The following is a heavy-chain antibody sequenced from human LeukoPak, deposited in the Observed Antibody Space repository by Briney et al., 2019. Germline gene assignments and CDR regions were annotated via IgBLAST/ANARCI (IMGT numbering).Heavy chain of an antibody. CDR3: ARTDSSSSGYFDY. V-gene: IGHV3-11*04. CDR1: EFNFSDYY. J-gene: IGHJ4*02. Sequence: GGSLRLSCAASEFNFSDYYMTWLRQAPGKGLEWVSYISGDSNTIDYADSVKGRFPISRDNAKNSLYLQMSSLRAEDTAVYYCARTDSSSSGYFDYWGQGTLVTVSS. D-gene: IGHD6-6*01. CDR2: ISGDSNTI.